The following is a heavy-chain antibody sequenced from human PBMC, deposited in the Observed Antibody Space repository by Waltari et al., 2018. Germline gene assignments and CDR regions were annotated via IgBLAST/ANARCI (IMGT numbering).Heavy chain of an antibody. D-gene: IGHD3-22*01. Sequence: EVQLVESGGRVVRPGGSLRLSCAASGFTFDDYGMNWVRQAPWKGLEWVSGIKWNGDITGYGDSLKGRFTISRENAKNSLYLQINSLRVEDTALYYCARAGEPYDSDNFVSGAFDYWGQGTLVTVSS. CDR1: GFTFDDYG. J-gene: IGHJ4*02. CDR2: IKWNGDIT. CDR3: ARAGEPYDSDNFVSGAFDY. V-gene: IGHV3-20*04.